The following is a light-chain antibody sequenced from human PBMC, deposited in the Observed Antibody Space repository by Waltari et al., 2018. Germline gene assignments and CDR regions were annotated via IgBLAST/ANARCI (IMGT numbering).Light chain of an antibody. Sequence: QLVLTQSPSASASLGASVKLTCTLSSGHSSYAIAWHPQQPEKGPRSLMKLNSDGSHTKGDGIPDRFSGSSSGAERYLTISSLQSEDEADYYCQTWGTGIQVFGGGTKLTVL. CDR2: LNSDGSH. V-gene: IGLV4-69*01. J-gene: IGLJ3*02. CDR3: QTWGTGIQV. CDR1: SGHSSYA.